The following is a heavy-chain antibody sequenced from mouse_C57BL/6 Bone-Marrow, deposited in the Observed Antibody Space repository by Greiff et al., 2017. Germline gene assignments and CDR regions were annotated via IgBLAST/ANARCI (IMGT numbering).Heavy chain of an antibody. J-gene: IGHJ4*01. CDR1: GYTFTDYY. CDR2: IYPGSGNT. V-gene: IGHV1-76*01. Sequence: QVQLQQSGAELVRPGASVKLSCKASGYTFTDYYINWVKQRPGQGLEWIARIYPGSGNTYYNEKFKGKATLTAEKSSSTAYMQLSSLTSEDSAVYFCAGFDSNYEGMDYWGQGTSVTVSS. D-gene: IGHD2-5*01. CDR3: AGFDSNYEGMDY.